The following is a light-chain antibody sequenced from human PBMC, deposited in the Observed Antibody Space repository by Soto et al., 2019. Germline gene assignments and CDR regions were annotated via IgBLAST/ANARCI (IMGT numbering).Light chain of an antibody. CDR2: DAS. CDR1: QSVSSY. CDR3: QQGDT. J-gene: IGKJ2*01. Sequence: EIVLTQSPATLSLSPGERATLSCRASQSVSSYLAWYQQKPGQAHRLLIYDASNRATGIPARFSGSGSGTDFTLTISSLEPEDFAVYYCQQGDTFGQGTKLEIK. V-gene: IGKV3-11*01.